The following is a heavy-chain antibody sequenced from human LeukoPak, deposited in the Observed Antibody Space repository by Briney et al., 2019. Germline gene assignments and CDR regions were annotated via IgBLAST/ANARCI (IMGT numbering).Heavy chain of an antibody. J-gene: IGHJ4*02. CDR3: ARVRAPLEQQLAGYYFDY. CDR2: IYYSGST. V-gene: IGHV4-39*07. Sequence: SETLSLTCTVSGGSISSSSYYWGWIRQPPGKGLEWIGSIYYSGSTYYNPSLKSRVTISVDTSKNQFSLKLSSVTAADTAVYYCARVRAPLEQQLAGYYFDYWGQGTLVTVSS. CDR1: GGSISSSSYY. D-gene: IGHD6-13*01.